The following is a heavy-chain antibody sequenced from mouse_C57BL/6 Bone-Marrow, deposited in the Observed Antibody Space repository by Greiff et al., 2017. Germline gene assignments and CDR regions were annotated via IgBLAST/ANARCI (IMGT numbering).Heavy chain of an antibody. D-gene: IGHD4-1*01. CDR2: ISPGSGST. Sequence: QVHVKQPGAELVKPGASVKMSCKASGYTFTSYWITWVKQRPGQGLEWIGDISPGSGSTNYNEKLKSKATLTVDTSSSTAYMQLSSLTSEDSAVYYCARADWDWYFDVWGTGTTVTVSS. CDR3: ARADWDWYFDV. V-gene: IGHV1-55*01. J-gene: IGHJ1*03. CDR1: GYTFTSYW.